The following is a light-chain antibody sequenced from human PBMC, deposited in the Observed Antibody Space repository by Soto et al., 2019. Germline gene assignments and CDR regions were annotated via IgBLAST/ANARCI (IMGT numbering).Light chain of an antibody. CDR1: QNIGTY. J-gene: IGKJ1*01. Sequence: GDRVTVSCRASQNIGTYLNWYQQKSGKAPEVLISDASNLQSGVPSRFSGSGSGRDFTLTISSLRPEDIATYFCQQSYTSPPWTFGQGTKVDIK. CDR3: QQSYTSPPWT. V-gene: IGKV1-39*01. CDR2: DAS.